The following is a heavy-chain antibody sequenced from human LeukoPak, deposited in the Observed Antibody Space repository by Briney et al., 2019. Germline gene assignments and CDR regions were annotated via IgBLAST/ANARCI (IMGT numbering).Heavy chain of an antibody. J-gene: IGHJ4*02. Sequence: GGSLRLSCAAFGFSVSSSWMHWVRQAPGQGLLWVSRISSDGTSSIYADSVKGRFTISRDNAMNTLYLQMSSLRVDDTAVYYCVRSTRDGYDWGQGTLVTVSS. CDR2: ISSDGTSS. V-gene: IGHV3-74*01. CDR1: GFSVSSSW. D-gene: IGHD5-24*01. CDR3: VRSTRDGYD.